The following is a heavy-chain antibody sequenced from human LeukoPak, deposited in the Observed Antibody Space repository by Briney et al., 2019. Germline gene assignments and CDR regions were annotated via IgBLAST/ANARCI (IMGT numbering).Heavy chain of an antibody. CDR2: ISGSGGST. Sequence: PGGSLRLSCVASGFTFDIYAMSWVRQAPGKGLEWVSAISGSGGSTYYADSVKGRFTISRDNFKNRLFLQMKSLRAEDTAVYYCAKESTVTPRSVNWFDSWGQGTLVTVSS. CDR1: GFTFDIYA. D-gene: IGHD4-17*01. CDR3: AKESTVTPRSVNWFDS. V-gene: IGHV3-23*01. J-gene: IGHJ5*01.